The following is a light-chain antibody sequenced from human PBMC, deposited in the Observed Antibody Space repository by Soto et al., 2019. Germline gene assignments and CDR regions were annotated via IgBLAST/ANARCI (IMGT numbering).Light chain of an antibody. CDR3: QQYNSSPRT. CDR2: GAS. Sequence: EIVMTQSPATLSLSPGERATLSCRASQSVSSYLAWYQQKPGQAPRLLIYGASTRATGIPDRFSGSRSGTDFSLTASRLEPEDFAVYYCQQYNSSPRTFGQGTKVDIK. CDR1: QSVSSY. V-gene: IGKV3-20*01. J-gene: IGKJ1*01.